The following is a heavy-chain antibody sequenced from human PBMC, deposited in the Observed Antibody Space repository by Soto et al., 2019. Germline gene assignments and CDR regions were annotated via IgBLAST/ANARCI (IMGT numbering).Heavy chain of an antibody. D-gene: IGHD2-2*01. Sequence: PGESLKISCKGSGYSFTSYWIGWVRQMPGKGLEWMGIIYPGDSDTRYSPSFQGQVTISAGKSISTAYLQWSSLKASDTAMYYCARLLGYCSSTSCHPNWLDPWGQGTLVTVSS. CDR1: GYSFTSYW. J-gene: IGHJ5*02. V-gene: IGHV5-51*01. CDR2: IYPGDSDT. CDR3: ARLLGYCSSTSCHPNWLDP.